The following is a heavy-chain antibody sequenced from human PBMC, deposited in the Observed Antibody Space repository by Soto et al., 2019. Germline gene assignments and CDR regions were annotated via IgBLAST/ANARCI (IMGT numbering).Heavy chain of an antibody. Sequence: QVQLVQSGAEVKKPGASVKVSCKVSGYTFTSYGISWVRQAPGQGLEWMGWISAYNGNTNYAQRLQGRVTLTTDTSTSTAYMGVRSLRSDDTAGYFWARDPAPNGKTAQKFDYWGQGTLVTVSS. V-gene: IGHV1-18*01. CDR2: ISAYNGNT. CDR1: GYTFTSYG. D-gene: IGHD2-2*01. CDR3: ARDPAPNGKTAQKFDY. J-gene: IGHJ4*02.